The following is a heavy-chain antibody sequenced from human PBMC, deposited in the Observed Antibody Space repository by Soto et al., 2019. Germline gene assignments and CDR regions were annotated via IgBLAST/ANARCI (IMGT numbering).Heavy chain of an antibody. CDR3: AKDVDYYDSSGPRNY. J-gene: IGHJ4*02. D-gene: IGHD3-22*01. V-gene: IGHV3-23*01. Sequence: XVSLRLSYAASGFTFSSYAMSWVRQAPGKGLEWVSAISGSGGSTYYADSVEGRFTISRDNSKNTLYLQMNSLRAEDTAVYYCAKDVDYYDSSGPRNYWGQGTLVTVSS. CDR2: ISGSGGST. CDR1: GFTFSSYA.